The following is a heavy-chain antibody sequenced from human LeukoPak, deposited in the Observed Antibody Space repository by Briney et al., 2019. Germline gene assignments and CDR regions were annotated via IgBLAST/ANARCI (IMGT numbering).Heavy chain of an antibody. CDR2: INHSGST. V-gene: IGHV4-34*01. D-gene: IGHD3-10*01. CDR1: GGSFSGYY. CDR3: ARDRKGSGSYPYYYYYGMDV. J-gene: IGHJ6*04. Sequence: SGTLSLTCAVYGGSFSGYYWSWIRQPPGKGLEWIGEINHSGSTNYNPSLKSRVTISVDTSKSQFSLKLSSVTAADTAVYYCARDRKGSGSYPYYYYYGMDVWGKGTTVTVSS.